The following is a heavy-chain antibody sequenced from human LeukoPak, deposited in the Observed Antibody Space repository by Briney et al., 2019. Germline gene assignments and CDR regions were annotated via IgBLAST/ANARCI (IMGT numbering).Heavy chain of an antibody. D-gene: IGHD4-17*01. J-gene: IGHJ3*02. V-gene: IGHV1-2*02. CDR2: INPNSGGT. CDR3: ARNYGDYFAFDI. Sequence: ASVKVSCKASGYTFTGYYMHWVRQAPGQGLEWMGWINPNSGGTNYAQKFQGRVTMTRDTSISTAYMELSRLRSDDTAVYYCARNYGDYFAFDIWGQGTMVTVSS. CDR1: GYTFTGYY.